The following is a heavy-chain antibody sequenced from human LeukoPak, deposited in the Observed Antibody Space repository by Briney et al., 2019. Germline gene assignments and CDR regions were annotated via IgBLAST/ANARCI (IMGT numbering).Heavy chain of an antibody. CDR1: GGTFSSYA. CDR3: ARASYDSDTGYYLDY. D-gene: IGHD3-22*01. J-gene: IGHJ4*02. V-gene: IGHV1-3*01. CDR2: INAGSGNT. Sequence: GASVKVSCKASGGTFSSYAMHWVRQAPGQRLEWMGWINAGSGNTKYSQNLQGRVTITRDTSASTAYMDLSSLRSEDTAVYYCARASYDSDTGYYLDYWGQGTLVTVSS.